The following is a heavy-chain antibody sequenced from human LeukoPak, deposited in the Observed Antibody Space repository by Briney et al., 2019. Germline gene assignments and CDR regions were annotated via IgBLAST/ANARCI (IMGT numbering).Heavy chain of an antibody. CDR3: ARGECSGGSCYFPVDYYCGMDV. D-gene: IGHD2-15*01. Sequence: ASVKVSCKASGGTFSSYAISWVRQAPGQGLEWMGGIIPIFGTANYAQKFQGRVTITADESTSTAYMELSSLRSEDTAVYYCARGECSGGSCYFPVDYYCGMDVWGQGTTVTVSS. J-gene: IGHJ6*02. CDR2: IIPIFGTA. CDR1: GGTFSSYA. V-gene: IGHV1-69*13.